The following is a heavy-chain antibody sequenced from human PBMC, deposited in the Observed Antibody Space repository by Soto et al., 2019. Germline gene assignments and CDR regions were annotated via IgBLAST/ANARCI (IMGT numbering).Heavy chain of an antibody. J-gene: IGHJ4*02. CDR3: AKDSYYHDTSGYYIFDY. D-gene: IGHD3-22*01. Sequence: GGSLRLSCAASGFTFSSYAVSWVRQAPGKGLEWVSAISASGESTAYADSVKGRFTISRDNSKNTLYLQMNSLRAEDTAVYYCAKDSYYHDTSGYYIFDYWGQGTLVTVSS. V-gene: IGHV3-23*01. CDR1: GFTFSSYA. CDR2: ISASGEST.